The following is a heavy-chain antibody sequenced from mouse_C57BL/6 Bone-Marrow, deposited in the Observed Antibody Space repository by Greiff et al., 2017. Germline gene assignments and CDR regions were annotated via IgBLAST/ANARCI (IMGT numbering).Heavy chain of an antibody. Sequence: EVQGVESGGGLVKPGGSLKLSCAASGFTFSDYGMHWVRQAPEKGLEWVAYISSGSSTIYYADTVQGRFTISRDNAKNTLFLQMTSLRSEDTAMYYCARALGYWGQGTSVTVSS. CDR1: GFTFSDYG. J-gene: IGHJ4*01. CDR3: ARALGY. V-gene: IGHV5-17*01. CDR2: ISSGSSTI.